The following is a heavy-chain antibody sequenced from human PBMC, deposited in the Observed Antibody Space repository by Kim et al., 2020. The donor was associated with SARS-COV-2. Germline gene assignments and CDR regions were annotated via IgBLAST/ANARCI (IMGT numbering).Heavy chain of an antibody. J-gene: IGHJ4*01. D-gene: IGHD5-18*01. CDR2: IHPSGST. CDR3: SWGQDRAKAAY. CDR1: GASFRNYY. Sequence: SETLSLTCSVYGASFRNYYSIWFRQPPGKGLEWIGEIHPSGSTSYNPSLQSRVTISIDSSKDDLSLKLTSVTAADTAVYFCSWGQDRAKAAYWGDGARVT. V-gene: IGHV4-34*01.